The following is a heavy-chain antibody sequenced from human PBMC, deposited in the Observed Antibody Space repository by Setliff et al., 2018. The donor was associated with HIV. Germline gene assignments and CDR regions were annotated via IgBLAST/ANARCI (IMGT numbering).Heavy chain of an antibody. Sequence: ASVKVSCKTSGDTFSSHSVSWVRQAPGQGLQWMGGIIPFFGTTNYAQKFQDRVRITTDEAAPAAPATTVYMELSSLRSDDTAVYYCARGRRSDYYDSDGYLYYYFDLWGRGTLVTVS. CDR2: IIPFFGTT. CDR3: ARGRRSDYYDSDGYLYYYFDL. V-gene: IGHV1-69*05. D-gene: IGHD3-22*01. J-gene: IGHJ2*01. CDR1: GDTFSSHS.